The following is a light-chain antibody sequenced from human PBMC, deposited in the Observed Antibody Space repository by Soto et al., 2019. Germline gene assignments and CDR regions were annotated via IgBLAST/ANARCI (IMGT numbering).Light chain of an antibody. Sequence: VLTQPPSVSAAPGQKVTISCSGSSSNIGNNYVSWYQQLPGTAPKLLIYDNNKRPSGIPDRFSGSKSGTSATLGITGLQTGDEADYYCGTWDSSLSAYVFGTGTKV. V-gene: IGLV1-51*01. CDR2: DNN. CDR3: GTWDSSLSAYV. J-gene: IGLJ1*01. CDR1: SSNIGNNY.